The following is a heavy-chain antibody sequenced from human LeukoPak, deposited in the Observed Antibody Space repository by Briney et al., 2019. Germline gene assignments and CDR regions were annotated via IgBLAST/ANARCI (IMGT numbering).Heavy chain of an antibody. CDR3: ARVAIFGVDPALDI. CDR2: IYYSGST. CDR1: GGSISSYY. J-gene: IGHJ3*02. D-gene: IGHD3-3*01. V-gene: IGHV4-59*01. Sequence: PSETLSLTCTVSGGSISSYYWSWIRQPPGKGLEWIGYIYYSGSTNYNPSLKSRVTISVDTSKNQFSLKLSSVTAADTAVYYCARVAIFGVDPALDIWGQGTMVTVSS.